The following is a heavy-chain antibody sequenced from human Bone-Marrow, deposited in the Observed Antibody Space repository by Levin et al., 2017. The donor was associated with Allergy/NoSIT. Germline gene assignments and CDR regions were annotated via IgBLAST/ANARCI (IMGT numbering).Heavy chain of an antibody. D-gene: IGHD3-22*01. CDR2: ISGSSSKI. CDR1: GFTFSSYS. Sequence: AGESLKISCAASGFTFSSYSMNWVRQAPGKGLEWVSYISGSSSKIHYADSVKGRFTISRDNAKNSLYLQMNSLRAEDTAVYYCARDYYDSNGYLSFMDSWGQGTLVTVSS. CDR3: ARDYYDSNGYLSFMDS. J-gene: IGHJ4*02. V-gene: IGHV3-48*04.